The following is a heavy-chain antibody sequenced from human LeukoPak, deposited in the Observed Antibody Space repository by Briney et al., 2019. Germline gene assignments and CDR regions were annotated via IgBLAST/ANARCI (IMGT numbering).Heavy chain of an antibody. Sequence: GGSLRLSCAASGFTFSSYWMSWVRQAPGKGLEWVANIKQDGSEKYYVDSVKGRFTISRDNAKNSLYLQMNSLRVEDTGIYYCSRDPRSLDYWGQGALVTVSS. CDR1: GFTFSSYW. CDR3: SRDPRSLDY. CDR2: IKQDGSEK. J-gene: IGHJ4*02. V-gene: IGHV3-7*03.